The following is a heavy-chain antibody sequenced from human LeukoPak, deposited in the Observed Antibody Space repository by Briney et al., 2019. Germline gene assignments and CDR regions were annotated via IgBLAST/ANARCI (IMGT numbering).Heavy chain of an antibody. CDR3: AKDYGDSDV. CDR1: GFSFSTYD. Sequence: PGGSLRLSCAASGFSFSTYDMHWVRQAPGKGLEWVAFIRDDGSNKYYADSVKGRFTISRDNSKNTLYLQMNSLRAEDTAVYYCAKDYGDSDVWGKGTTVTVSS. V-gene: IGHV3-30*02. D-gene: IGHD4-17*01. J-gene: IGHJ6*04. CDR2: IRDDGSNK.